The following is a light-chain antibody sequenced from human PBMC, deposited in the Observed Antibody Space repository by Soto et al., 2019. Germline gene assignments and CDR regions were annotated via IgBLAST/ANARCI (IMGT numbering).Light chain of an antibody. Sequence: DIQMTQSPSSLSASVGDRVTITCLTGQNIINYLNWYQQKPGKAPKLLIYAASSLQSGVPSRFSGSESGTVFTLTISSLQPEDFATYYCQQSFSIPLTFGGGTKVEIK. CDR1: QNIINY. V-gene: IGKV1-39*01. CDR2: AAS. CDR3: QQSFSIPLT. J-gene: IGKJ4*01.